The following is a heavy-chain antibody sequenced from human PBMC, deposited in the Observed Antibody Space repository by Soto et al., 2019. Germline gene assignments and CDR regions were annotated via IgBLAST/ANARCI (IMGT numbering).Heavy chain of an antibody. CDR2: ISHSSGDT. CDR3: AKVDTWTYFDY. Sequence: PVGSLRLSCAASGFTFSSYAMSWVRQAPGKGLEWVSSISHSSGDTYYADSVKGRSTISRDNSRNTLYLQLSSLRDEDTAVYYCAKVDTWTYFDYWGQGTPVTVSS. J-gene: IGHJ4*02. CDR1: GFTFSSYA. V-gene: IGHV3-23*01. D-gene: IGHD5-12*01.